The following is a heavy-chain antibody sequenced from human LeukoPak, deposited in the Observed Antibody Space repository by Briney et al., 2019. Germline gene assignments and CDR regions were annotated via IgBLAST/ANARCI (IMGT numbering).Heavy chain of an antibody. CDR2: IWYDGSNK. CDR3: ARGGYYYDSSGYYELTDY. Sequence: PGRSLRLSCAASGFTFSSYRMHWVRQAPGKGLEWVAVIWYDGSNKYYADSVKGRFTISRDNSKNTLYLQMNSLRAEDTAVYYCARGGYYYDSSGYYELTDYWGQGTLVTVSS. J-gene: IGHJ4*02. D-gene: IGHD3-22*01. V-gene: IGHV3-33*01. CDR1: GFTFSSYR.